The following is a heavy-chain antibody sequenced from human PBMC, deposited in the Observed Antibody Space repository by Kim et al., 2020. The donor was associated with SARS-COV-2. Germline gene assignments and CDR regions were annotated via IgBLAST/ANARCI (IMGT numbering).Heavy chain of an antibody. Sequence: GGSLRLSCAASGFTFSSYWMHWVRQAPGKGLVWVSRINSDGSSTSYADSVKGRFTISRDNAKNTLYLQMNSLRAEDTAVYYCASTEGYGNGDYWGQGTLVTVSS. V-gene: IGHV3-74*01. J-gene: IGHJ4*02. CDR2: INSDGSST. CDR1: GFTFSSYW. CDR3: ASTEGYGNGDY. D-gene: IGHD2-15*01.